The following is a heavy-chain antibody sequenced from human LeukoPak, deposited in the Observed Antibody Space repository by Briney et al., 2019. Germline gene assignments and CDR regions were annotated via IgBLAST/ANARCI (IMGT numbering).Heavy chain of an antibody. CDR1: GGSISSYY. CDR3: ARDGGYYGSGSYLSDWYFDL. CDR2: IYYSGST. V-gene: IGHV4-59*12. J-gene: IGHJ2*01. Sequence: SETLSLTCTVSGGSISSYYWSWIRQPPGKGLEWIGYIYYSGSTNYNPSLKSRVTISVDTSKNQFSLKLSSVTAADTAVYYCARDGGYYGSGSYLSDWYFDLWGRGTLVTVSS. D-gene: IGHD3-10*01.